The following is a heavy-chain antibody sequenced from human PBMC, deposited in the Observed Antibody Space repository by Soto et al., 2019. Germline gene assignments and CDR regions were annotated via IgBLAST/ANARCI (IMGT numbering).Heavy chain of an antibody. CDR2: INHSGNT. J-gene: IGHJ4*02. CDR3: ARQHVRGRTIAGAAEF. D-gene: IGHD1-26*01. Sequence: ETLSLTCAVYGNSLSGYYWSWTRQPPGKALEWIGEINHSGNTNYNPSLKSRVTISVDTSKNQLFLNLSSVTAADTAMYYCARQHVRGRTIAGAAEFWGQGTLVTVSS. CDR1: GNSLSGYY. V-gene: IGHV4-34*01.